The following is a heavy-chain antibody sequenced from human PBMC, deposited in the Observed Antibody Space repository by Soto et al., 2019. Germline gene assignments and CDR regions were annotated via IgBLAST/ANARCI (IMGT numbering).Heavy chain of an antibody. CDR2: IYSGGST. Sequence: GGSLRLSCAASGFTFSSYAMSWVRQAPRKGLEWVSVIYSGGSTYYADSVKGRFTISRDNSKNTLYLQMNSLRAEDTAVYYCARNYYDSGGGFDYWGQGTLVTVSS. J-gene: IGHJ4*02. V-gene: IGHV3-53*01. CDR1: GFTFSSYA. D-gene: IGHD3-22*01. CDR3: ARNYYDSGGGFDY.